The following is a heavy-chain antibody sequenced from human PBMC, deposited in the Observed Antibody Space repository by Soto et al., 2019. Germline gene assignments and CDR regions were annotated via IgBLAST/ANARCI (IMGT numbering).Heavy chain of an antibody. CDR1: GGSISSSSYY. J-gene: IGHJ6*02. CDR3: ARSFPYNWNRHYYYYGMDV. Sequence: SETLSLTCTVSGGSISSSSYYWGWIRQPPGKGLEWIGSIYYSGSTYYNPSLKSRVTISVDTSKNQFSLKLSSVTAADTAVYYCARSFPYNWNRHYYYYGMDVWGQGTTVTVSS. V-gene: IGHV4-39*01. CDR2: IYYSGST. D-gene: IGHD1-20*01.